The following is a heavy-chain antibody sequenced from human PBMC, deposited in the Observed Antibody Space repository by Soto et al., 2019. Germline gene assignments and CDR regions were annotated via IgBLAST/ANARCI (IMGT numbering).Heavy chain of an antibody. Sequence: QLQLQESGPGLVKPSETLSLTCAVSGLSINSNYFWGWIRQPPGRGLEWIGSIYFGGNTYYTPSLKSRVTISADVPKNQFSLELDCVTAADTAVYYCSTTIYSGGWSSDNWGQGTLVIVSS. CDR1: GLSINSNYF. CDR2: IYFGGNT. V-gene: IGHV4-39*01. J-gene: IGHJ4*02. CDR3: STTIYSGGWSSDN. D-gene: IGHD6-19*01.